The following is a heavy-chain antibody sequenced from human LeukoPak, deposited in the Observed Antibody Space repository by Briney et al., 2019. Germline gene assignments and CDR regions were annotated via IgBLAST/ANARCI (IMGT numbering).Heavy chain of an antibody. Sequence: GGSLRLSCAASGFTFSSYEMNWVRQAPGKGLEWLSYISSSTGTIYYADSVKGRFTISRDNAKNSLYLQMNILRGEDTAVYYCTRDSHEGSGTYHDYWGQGTLVTVSS. CDR2: ISSSTGTI. J-gene: IGHJ4*02. CDR1: GFTFSSYE. D-gene: IGHD1-26*01. CDR3: TRDSHEGSGTYHDY. V-gene: IGHV3-48*03.